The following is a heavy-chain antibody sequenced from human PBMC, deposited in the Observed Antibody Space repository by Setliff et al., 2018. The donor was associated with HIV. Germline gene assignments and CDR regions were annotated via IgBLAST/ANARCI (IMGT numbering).Heavy chain of an antibody. J-gene: IGHJ4*02. D-gene: IGHD3-10*01. CDR1: GTSLNTYY. Sequence: SETLSLTCAVYGTSLNTYYWTWIRYTPGRGLQWIGQIDHSGSTNYNPSLKSRVTLSVDASKDQFSLKVKSVTAADTATYYCAKKGRYYYGSGVTTDYFDDWGQGTPVTVSS. V-gene: IGHV4-34*01. CDR3: AKKGRYYYGSGVTTDYFDD. CDR2: IDHSGST.